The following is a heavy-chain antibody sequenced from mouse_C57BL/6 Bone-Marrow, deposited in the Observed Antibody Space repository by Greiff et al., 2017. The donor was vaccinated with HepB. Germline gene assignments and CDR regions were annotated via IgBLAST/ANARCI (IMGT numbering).Heavy chain of an antibody. J-gene: IGHJ4*01. Sequence: EVMLVESGGGLVKPGGSLKLSCAASGFTFSDYGMHWVRQAPEKGLEWVAYISSGSSTIYYADTVKGRFTISRDNAKNTLFLQMTSLRSEDTAMYYCARIYYGNGDYWGQGTSVTVSS. CDR2: ISSGSSTI. D-gene: IGHD2-1*01. CDR1: GFTFSDYG. CDR3: ARIYYGNGDY. V-gene: IGHV5-17*01.